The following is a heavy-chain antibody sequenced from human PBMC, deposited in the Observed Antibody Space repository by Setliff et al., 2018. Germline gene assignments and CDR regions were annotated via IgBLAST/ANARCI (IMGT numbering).Heavy chain of an antibody. CDR3: AKHGEESKVTTYLAS. CDR1: GGSISSSSYY. D-gene: IGHD4-17*01. J-gene: IGHJ5*02. CDR2: INHSGIT. Sequence: PSETLSLTCTVSGGSISSSSYYWGWIRQPPGKGLEWIGEINHSGITNYNPSLKGRVAMSVDKAKNQFSLNLRSVSAADTAIYYCAKHGEESKVTTYLASWGQGTLVTVSS. V-gene: IGHV4-39*01.